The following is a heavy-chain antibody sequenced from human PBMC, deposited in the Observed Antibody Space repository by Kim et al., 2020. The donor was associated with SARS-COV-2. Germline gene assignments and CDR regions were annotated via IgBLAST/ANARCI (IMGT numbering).Heavy chain of an antibody. Sequence: SETLSLTCTVSGGSISSYYWSWIRQPPGKGLEWIGYIYYSGSTNYNPSLKSRVTISVDTSKNQFSLKLSSVTAADTAVYYCARGTSNYYYYGMDVWGQGTAVTVSS. CDR3: ARGTSNYYYYGMDV. V-gene: IGHV4-59*01. D-gene: IGHD1-1*01. CDR1: GGSISSYY. J-gene: IGHJ6*02. CDR2: IYYSGST.